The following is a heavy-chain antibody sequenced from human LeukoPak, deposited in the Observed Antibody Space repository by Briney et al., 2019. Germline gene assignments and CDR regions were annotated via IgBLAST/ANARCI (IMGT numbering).Heavy chain of an antibody. CDR2: IYSGGST. J-gene: IGHJ4*02. CDR3: ARAGGSGSEPLNY. D-gene: IGHD3-10*01. Sequence: PGGSLRLSCAASGFTVSSNYMSWISQAPGKGLEWVSVIYSGGSTYYADSVKGRFTISRVNSNNTLYLQMNSLRAEDTAVYYCARAGGSGSEPLNYWGQGTLVTVSS. V-gene: IGHV3-53*01. CDR1: GFTVSSNY.